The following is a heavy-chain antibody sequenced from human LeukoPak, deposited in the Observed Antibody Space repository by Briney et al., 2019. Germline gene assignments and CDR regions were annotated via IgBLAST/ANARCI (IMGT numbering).Heavy chain of an antibody. CDR2: INPNSGGT. D-gene: IGHD3-10*01. V-gene: IGHV1-2*02. J-gene: IGHJ5*02. CDR1: GYTFTGYY. Sequence: GASVKVSCKASGYTFTGYYIHWVRQAPGQGLEWMGWINPNSGGTNYAQKFQGRVTMTRDTSISTAYMELSRLRSDDTAVYYCARDPMVRGVIITRGNYNWFDPWGQGTLVTVSS. CDR3: ARDPMVRGVIITRGNYNWFDP.